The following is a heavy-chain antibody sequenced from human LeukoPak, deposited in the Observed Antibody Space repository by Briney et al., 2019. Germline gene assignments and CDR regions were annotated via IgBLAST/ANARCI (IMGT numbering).Heavy chain of an antibody. Sequence: PSETLSLTCAVYGGSFSGYYWSWIRQPPGEGLEWIGEINHSGSTSYNPSLKSRVTISVDTSKNQFSLKLSSVTAADTAVYYCARGRFAYGDYWGQGTLVTVSS. CDR2: INHSGST. CDR3: ARGRFAYGDY. J-gene: IGHJ4*02. D-gene: IGHD4-17*01. CDR1: GGSFSGYY. V-gene: IGHV4-34*01.